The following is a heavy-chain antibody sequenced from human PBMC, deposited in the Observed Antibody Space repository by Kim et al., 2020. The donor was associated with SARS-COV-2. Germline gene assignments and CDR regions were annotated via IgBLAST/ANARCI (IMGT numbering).Heavy chain of an antibody. CDR3: VRGRGWFDP. J-gene: IGHJ5*02. Sequence: SETLSLTCTVSGGSISPYYWSWIRQPPGKGLEWIGYIYYSGSTDYNPSLNSRVIILVDTSKNQFSLKLTSVTAADTAVYYCVRGRGWFDPWGQGTLVTVSS. CDR2: IYYSGST. V-gene: IGHV4-59*13. CDR1: GGSISPYY. D-gene: IGHD3-16*01.